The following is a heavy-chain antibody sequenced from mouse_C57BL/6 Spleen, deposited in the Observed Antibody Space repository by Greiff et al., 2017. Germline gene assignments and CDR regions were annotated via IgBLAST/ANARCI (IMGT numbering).Heavy chain of an antibody. J-gene: IGHJ3*01. CDR3: AKGLGEAWFAY. D-gene: IGHD4-1*01. CDR1: GYAFSSYW. V-gene: IGHV1-80*01. CDR2: IYPGDGDT. Sequence: QVQLQQSGAELVKPGASVKISCKASGYAFSSYWMNWVKQRPGKGLEWIGQIYPGDGDTNYNGKFKGKATLTANKSSSTANMQLSSLNSEDSAVYFCAKGLGEAWFAYWGQGTLVTVSA.